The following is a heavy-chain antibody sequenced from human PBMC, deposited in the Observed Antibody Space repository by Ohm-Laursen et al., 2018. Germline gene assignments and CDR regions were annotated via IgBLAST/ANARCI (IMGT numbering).Heavy chain of an antibody. CDR2: IRWNSGSI. V-gene: IGHV3-9*01. CDR1: GFTFDDYA. Sequence: SLRLSCTASGFTFDDYAMHWVRQAPGKGLEWVSGIRWNSGSIGYADSVKGRFTISRDNARNSLYLQMNSLRAEDTALYYCTKAYGVRVEAAIASFDFWGQGTLVTVSS. CDR3: TKAYGVRVEAAIASFDF. D-gene: IGHD2-15*01. J-gene: IGHJ4*02.